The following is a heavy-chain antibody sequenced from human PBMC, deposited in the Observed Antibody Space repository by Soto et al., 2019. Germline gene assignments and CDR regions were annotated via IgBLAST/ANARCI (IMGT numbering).Heavy chain of an antibody. Sequence: GGSLRLSCAASGFPFSSYAMSLVRQSPGKGLEWVSSISGSGGSTYYADSVKGRFTISRDNSKKTLYLKMNSLRAEDTAVYYCAKDAKASGYYISYYFDYWGQGTLVTVSS. CDR1: GFPFSSYA. D-gene: IGHD3-3*01. J-gene: IGHJ4*02. V-gene: IGHV3-23*01. CDR2: ISGSGGST. CDR3: AKDAKASGYYISYYFDY.